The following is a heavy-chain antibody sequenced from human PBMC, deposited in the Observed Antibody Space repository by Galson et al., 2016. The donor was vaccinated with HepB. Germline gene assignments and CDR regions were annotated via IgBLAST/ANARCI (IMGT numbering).Heavy chain of an antibody. V-gene: IGHV3-9*01. CDR1: GFTLQDHA. CDR2: IMWRSDRI. Sequence: SLRLSCAASGFTLQDHAMHWVRHTPGKGLEWVAGIMWRSDRIDYADSVKGRFTVSGDNAQNSLYLQMNRPRTEDTAFYYCGKDISRGGLDHWGQGTLVTVSS. J-gene: IGHJ4*02. D-gene: IGHD3/OR15-3a*01. CDR3: GKDISRGGLDH.